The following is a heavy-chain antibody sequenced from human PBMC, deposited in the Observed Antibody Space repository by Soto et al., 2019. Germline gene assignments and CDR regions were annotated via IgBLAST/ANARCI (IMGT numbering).Heavy chain of an antibody. Sequence: PGGSLRLSCVTYGLTFTDYWMSWVRQAPGKGLEWVANIKQDGSEKYYVDSVKGRFTISRDNAKNSLYLQMNSLRAEDTAVYYCARGRQQLTWGQGTLVTVSS. D-gene: IGHD6-13*01. CDR1: GLTFTDYW. CDR3: ARGRQQLT. V-gene: IGHV3-7*04. CDR2: IKQDGSEK. J-gene: IGHJ5*02.